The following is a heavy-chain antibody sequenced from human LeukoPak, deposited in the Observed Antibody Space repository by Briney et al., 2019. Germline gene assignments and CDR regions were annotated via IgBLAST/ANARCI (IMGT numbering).Heavy chain of an antibody. D-gene: IGHD3-9*01. CDR2: IHHSGTT. V-gene: IGHV4-61*01. CDR3: ARKRSFDL. CDR1: GGSVSRGSYY. Sequence: SETLSLTCTVSGGSVSRGSYYWSWTRQPPGKGLEWIGYIHHSGTTNYSPSLKSRVTISLDTSKNQFFLKLSSVTAADTAVYYCARKRSFDLWGQGTLVTVSS. J-gene: IGHJ4*02.